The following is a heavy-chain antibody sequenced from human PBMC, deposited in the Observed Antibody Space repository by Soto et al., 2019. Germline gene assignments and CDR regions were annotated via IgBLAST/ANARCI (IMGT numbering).Heavy chain of an antibody. CDR3: ASGGAGYSSSWYYFDY. Sequence: GGSLRLSCAASGFTFSSYAMHWVRQAPGKGLEWVAVISYDGSNKYYADSVKGRFTISRDNSKNTLYLQMNSLRAEDTAVYYCASGGAGYSSSWYYFDYWGQGTLVTVSS. CDR2: ISYDGSNK. V-gene: IGHV3-30-3*01. CDR1: GFTFSSYA. J-gene: IGHJ4*02. D-gene: IGHD6-13*01.